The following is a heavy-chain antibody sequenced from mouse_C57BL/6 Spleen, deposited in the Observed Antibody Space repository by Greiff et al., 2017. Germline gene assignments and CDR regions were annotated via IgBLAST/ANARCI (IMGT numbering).Heavy chain of an antibody. J-gene: IGHJ4*01. V-gene: IGHV5-4*01. D-gene: IGHD2-4*01. CDR2: ISDGGSYT. Sequence: EVHLVESGGGLVKPGGSLKLSCAASGFTFSSYAMSWVRQTPEKRLEWVATISDGGSYTYYPDNVKGRFTISRDNAKNNLYLQMSHLKSEDTAMYYCARDRGLRPAMDYWGQGTSVTVSS. CDR1: GFTFSSYA. CDR3: ARDRGLRPAMDY.